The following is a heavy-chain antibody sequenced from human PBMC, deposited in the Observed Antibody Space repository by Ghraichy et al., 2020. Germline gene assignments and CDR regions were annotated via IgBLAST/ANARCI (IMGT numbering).Heavy chain of an antibody. Sequence: SETLSLTCAVYGGSFSGYYWSWIRQPPGKGLEWIGEINHSGSTNYNPSLKSRVTISVDTSKNQFSLKLSSVIAADTAVYYCARGRASPSYRRYNWFDPWGQGTLVTVSS. CDR3: ARGRASPSYRRYNWFDP. V-gene: IGHV4-34*01. CDR1: GGSFSGYY. CDR2: INHSGST. J-gene: IGHJ5*02. D-gene: IGHD3-16*02.